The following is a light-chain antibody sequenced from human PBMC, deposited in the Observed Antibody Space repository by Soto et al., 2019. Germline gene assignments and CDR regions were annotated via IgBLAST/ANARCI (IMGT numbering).Light chain of an antibody. CDR2: GAT. CDR1: QSIATY. J-gene: IGKJ2*01. CDR3: QQSYSNPPP. V-gene: IGKV1-39*01. Sequence: DIQMTQSPSSLSASVGDRVTITCRASQSIATYLNWYQQKPGKAPNLLIYGATNLHSGAPSRFTGSGSGTDFTLIISSLQPEDFATYYCQQSYSNPPPFGLGTKLEI.